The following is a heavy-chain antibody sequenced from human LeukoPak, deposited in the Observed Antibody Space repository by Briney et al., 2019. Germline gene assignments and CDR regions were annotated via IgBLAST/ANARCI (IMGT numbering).Heavy chain of an antibody. CDR2: IYYSGST. CDR3: ARYGSGSYSFGMDV. J-gene: IGHJ6*02. D-gene: IGHD3-10*01. Sequence: SETLSLTCTVSGGSISSYYWSWIRQPPGKGLEWVGYIYYSGSTNYNPSLKSRVTISVDTSKNQFSLKLSSVTAADTAVYYCARYGSGSYSFGMDVWGQGTTVTVSS. CDR1: GGSISSYY. V-gene: IGHV4-59*08.